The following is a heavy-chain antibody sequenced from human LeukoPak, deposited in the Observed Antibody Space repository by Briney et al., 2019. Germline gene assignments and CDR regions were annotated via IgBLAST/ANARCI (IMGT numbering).Heavy chain of an antibody. CDR2: ISPGDSDT. D-gene: IGHD2-2*01. Sequence: HGESLKISCKGSGYSFTSYWIAWVRQMPGKGLEWMGIISPGDSDTRYSPSFQGQVTISADKSITTAYLQWSSLKASDTAMYYCARHDSDIVVVDWGQGTLVTVSS. CDR1: GYSFTSYW. V-gene: IGHV5-51*01. CDR3: ARHDSDIVVVD. J-gene: IGHJ4*02.